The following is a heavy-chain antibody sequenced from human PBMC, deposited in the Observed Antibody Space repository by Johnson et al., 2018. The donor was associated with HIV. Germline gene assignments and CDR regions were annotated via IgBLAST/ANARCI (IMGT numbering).Heavy chain of an antibody. CDR2: IRYDGSNK. D-gene: IGHD3-22*01. V-gene: IGHV3-30*02. Sequence: QVQVVESGGGVVQPGGSLRLSCAASGFTFSSYGMHWVRQAPGKGLEWVAFIRYDGSNKYYAHSVKGRFTISRDNSKSTLFLQMNSLRPEDTAVYYCARIRVAVITEVGAFDIWGQGTMVTVSS. CDR1: GFTFSSYG. CDR3: ARIRVAVITEVGAFDI. J-gene: IGHJ3*02.